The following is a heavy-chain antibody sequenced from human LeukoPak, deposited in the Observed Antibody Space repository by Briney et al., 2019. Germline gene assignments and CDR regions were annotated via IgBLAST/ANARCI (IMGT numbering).Heavy chain of an antibody. D-gene: IGHD3-10*01. V-gene: IGHV3-23*01. CDR1: GFTFSSYA. J-gene: IGHJ4*02. CDR2: ISGSGGST. Sequence: GGSLRLSCAASGFTFSSYAMSWVRQAPGKGLEWVSAISGSGGSTYYADSVKGRFTISRDNSKNTLYLQMNSLRAEDTAVYYCAKESVAGSGSYYTPAPFDYWGQGTPVTVSS. CDR3: AKESVAGSGSYYTPAPFDY.